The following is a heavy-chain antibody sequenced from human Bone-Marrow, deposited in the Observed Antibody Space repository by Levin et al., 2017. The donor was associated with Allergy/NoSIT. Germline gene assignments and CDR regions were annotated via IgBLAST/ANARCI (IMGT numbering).Heavy chain of an antibody. CDR1: GFTFSSYW. V-gene: IGHV3-7*01. D-gene: IGHD1-26*01. CDR2: IKQDGSEK. J-gene: IGHJ3*02. Sequence: GGSLRLSCAASGFTFSSYWMSWVRQAPGKGLEWVANIKQDGSEKYYVDSVKGRFTISRDNAKNSLYLQMNSLRAEDTAVYYCARDTHSGSYWPDAFDIWGQGTMVTVSS. CDR3: ARDTHSGSYWPDAFDI.